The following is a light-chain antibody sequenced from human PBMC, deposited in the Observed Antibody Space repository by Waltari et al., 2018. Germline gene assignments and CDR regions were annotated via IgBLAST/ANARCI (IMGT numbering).Light chain of an antibody. CDR2: TDN. V-gene: IGLV1-44*01. CDR1: SPNIGSNT. CDR3: SAWDDSLNDRV. J-gene: IGLJ3*02. Sequence: QSVLTQPPSASGTPGQGVTISCSGSSPNIGSNTVSWYQQFPGTAPRLLMHTDNQRPSGVPDRFSGSKSGTSASLAISGLQSEDEAHYFCSAWDDSLNDRVFGGGTKVTVL.